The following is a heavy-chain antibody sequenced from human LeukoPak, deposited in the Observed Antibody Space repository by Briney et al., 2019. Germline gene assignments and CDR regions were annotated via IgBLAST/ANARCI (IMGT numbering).Heavy chain of an antibody. J-gene: IGHJ4*02. CDR3: AKDGLIAAAYY. CDR1: GFIFSSYW. V-gene: IGHV3-23*01. D-gene: IGHD6-25*01. Sequence: GGSLRLSCAASGFIFSSYWMTWVRQAPGKGLEWVSAISGSGGSTYYADSVKGRFTISRDNSKNTLYLQMNSLRAEDTAVYYCAKDGLIAAAYYWGQGTLVTVSS. CDR2: ISGSGGST.